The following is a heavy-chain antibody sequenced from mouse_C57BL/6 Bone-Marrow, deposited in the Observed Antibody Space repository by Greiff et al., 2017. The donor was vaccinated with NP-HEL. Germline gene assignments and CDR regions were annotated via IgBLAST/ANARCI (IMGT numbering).Heavy chain of an antibody. V-gene: IGHV7-1*01. CDR3: ARDAAYTWFAY. Sequence: EVQLVESGGGLVQSGRSLRLSCATSGFTFSDFYMEWVRQAPGKGLEWIAASRNKANDYTTEYSASVKGRFIVSRDTSQSIPYLQMNALRAEETAIYYCARDAAYTWFAYWGQGTLVTVSA. J-gene: IGHJ3*01. CDR2: SRNKANDYTT. CDR1: GFTFSDFY.